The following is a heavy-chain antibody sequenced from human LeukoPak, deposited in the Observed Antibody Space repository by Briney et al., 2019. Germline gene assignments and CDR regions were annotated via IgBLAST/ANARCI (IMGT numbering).Heavy chain of an antibody. CDR2: MHTSGTT. V-gene: IGHV4-61*02. D-gene: IGHD2-15*01. J-gene: IGHJ4*02. Sequence: SQTLSLTCTVSGGSVSSGSYYWSWIRQPAGKGLEWIGRMHTSGTTNYNTALNSRVTISEDTSKNQFSLNLTSVTAADTAVYYCARGGGEFNNWGQGTLVTVSS. CDR3: ARGGGEFNN. CDR1: GGSVSSGSYY.